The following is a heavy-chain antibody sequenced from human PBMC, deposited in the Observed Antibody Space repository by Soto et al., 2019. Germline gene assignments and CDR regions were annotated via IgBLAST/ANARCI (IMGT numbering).Heavy chain of an antibody. V-gene: IGHV3-30*18. D-gene: IGHD2-2*01. J-gene: IGHJ4*02. CDR2: TSYEGSTK. CDR3: AKGPRYCSSTSCYTIDS. Sequence: HPGGSLRLSCAASGFTFGSHAMHWVRQAPGKGLEWVAVTSYEGSTKYDADSVKGRFIISRDNSKNTLYLQMYRLRAEDTALYYCAKGPRYCSSTSCYTIDSWGQGTLVTVSS. CDR1: GFTFGSHA.